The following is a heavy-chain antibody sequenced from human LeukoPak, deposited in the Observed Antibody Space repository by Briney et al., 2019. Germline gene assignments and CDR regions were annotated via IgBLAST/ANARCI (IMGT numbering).Heavy chain of an antibody. CDR1: GYTFTSYD. CDR3: ARAYYYGSGIYYPIDY. Sequence: GASVKVSCKASGYTFTSYDINWVRQATGQGLEWMGWMNPNSGNTGYAQKFQGRVTVTRNTSISTAYMELSSLRSEDTAVYYCARAYYYGSGIYYPIDYWGQGTLVTVSS. D-gene: IGHD3-10*01. V-gene: IGHV1-8*01. J-gene: IGHJ4*02. CDR2: MNPNSGNT.